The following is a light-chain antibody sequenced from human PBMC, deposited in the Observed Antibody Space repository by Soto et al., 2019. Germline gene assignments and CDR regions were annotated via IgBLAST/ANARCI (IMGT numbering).Light chain of an antibody. Sequence: EIVMTQSPATLSVSPGERVTLSCRASQSVSSNLAWYQQTPGQAPRLLISGASTRATGVPARFSGGGSGTVFNLTISSLQSEDFAVYYCQQYHNWPPWTFGQGTKVEI. V-gene: IGKV3-15*01. J-gene: IGKJ1*01. CDR2: GAS. CDR1: QSVSSN. CDR3: QQYHNWPPWT.